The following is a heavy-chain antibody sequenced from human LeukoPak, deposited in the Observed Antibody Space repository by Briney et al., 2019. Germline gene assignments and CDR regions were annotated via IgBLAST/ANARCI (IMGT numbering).Heavy chain of an antibody. D-gene: IGHD2-2*01. V-gene: IGHV3-53*01. CDR1: GFTVSSNY. CDR2: IYSGGST. J-gene: IGHJ4*02. CDR3: ARDLGIVVVPAAFDY. Sequence: PGGSLRLSCAASGFTVSSNYMSWVRQAPGKGVEWVSVIYSGGSTYYADSVKGRFTISRDNSKNTLYLQMNNLRAEDTAVYYCARDLGIVVVPAAFDYWGQGTLVTVSS.